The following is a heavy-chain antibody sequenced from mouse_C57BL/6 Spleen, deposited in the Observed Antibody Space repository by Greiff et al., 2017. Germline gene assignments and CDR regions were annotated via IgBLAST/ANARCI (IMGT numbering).Heavy chain of an antibody. CDR3: ARRLHDYYAMDY. V-gene: IGHV5-17*01. Sequence: EVMLVESGGGLVKPGGSLKLSCAASGFTFSDYGMHWVRQAPEKGLEWVAYISSGSSTIYYADTVKGRFTISRDNAKNTLFLQMTSLRSEDTAMYYCARRLHDYYAMDYWGQGTSVTVSS. CDR1: GFTFSDYG. J-gene: IGHJ4*01. CDR2: ISSGSSTI. D-gene: IGHD1-2*01.